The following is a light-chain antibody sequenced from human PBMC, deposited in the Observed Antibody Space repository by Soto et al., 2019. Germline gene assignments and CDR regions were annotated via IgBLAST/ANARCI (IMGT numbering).Light chain of an antibody. CDR1: QSVSRSN. J-gene: IGKJ5*01. Sequence: EIVLTQSPDTLSLSPGERATVSCRASQSVSRSNLAWYQHKPGQAPRLLIYGTSNRATGIPDRFIGSGSGTDLTLTISSLEPEDFAVYYCEQYGSSPPSITFGQGTRLEI. V-gene: IGKV3-20*01. CDR3: EQYGSSPPSIT. CDR2: GTS.